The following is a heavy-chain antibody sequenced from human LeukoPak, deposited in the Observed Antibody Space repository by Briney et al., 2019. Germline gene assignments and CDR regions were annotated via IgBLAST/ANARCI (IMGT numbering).Heavy chain of an antibody. CDR2: ISWDDYST. CDR1: GFTLDDYA. CDR3: AKGDTAMDTPIDY. D-gene: IGHD5-18*01. J-gene: IGHJ4*02. Sequence: GGSLTLSCAASGFTLDDYAMHWLRQAPGKGLEWVSLISWDDYSTYYADSVKGRFTISRDNSKNSLYLQMNSLRTEDTALYYCAKGDTAMDTPIDYWGQGTLVTVSS. V-gene: IGHV3-43D*03.